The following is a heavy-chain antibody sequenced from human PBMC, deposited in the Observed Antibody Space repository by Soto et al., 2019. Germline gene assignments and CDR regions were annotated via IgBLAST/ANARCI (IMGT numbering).Heavy chain of an antibody. J-gene: IGHJ5*02. D-gene: IGHD1-1*01. CDR2: INHSGST. CDR3: ARGSWKVAQWWFGP. Sequence: QVQLQQWGAGLLKPSETLFLTCAVYGGSFSGYYWSRIRQSPGKGLEWIGEINHSGSTNYNSSLKSRLTTSVNTSNNHFFQNLSSVTAADTAVYYCARGSWKVAQWWFGPWGQGTLVTVAS. V-gene: IGHV4-34*01. CDR1: GGSFSGYY.